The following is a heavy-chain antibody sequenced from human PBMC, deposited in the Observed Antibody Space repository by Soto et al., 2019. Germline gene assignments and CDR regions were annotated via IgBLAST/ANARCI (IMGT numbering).Heavy chain of an antibody. CDR1: GYTFTGYY. V-gene: IGHV1-2*04. D-gene: IGHD3-16*02. CDR2: INPNSGGT. J-gene: IGHJ4*02. Sequence: ASVKVSCKASGYTFTGYYMHRVRQAPGQGLEWMGWINPNSGGTNYAQKFQGWVTMTRDTSISTAYMELRRLRSDDTAVYYCARLRLGALSSHIYYFDYWGQGPLVTVS. CDR3: ARLRLGALSSHIYYFDY.